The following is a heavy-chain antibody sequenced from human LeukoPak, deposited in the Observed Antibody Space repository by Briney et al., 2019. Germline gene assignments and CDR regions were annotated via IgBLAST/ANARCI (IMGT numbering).Heavy chain of an antibody. CDR3: ARSPDGVEQ. CDR2: ITVDGSAK. V-gene: IGHV3-7*01. Sequence: ASLRPSCAASGSIFTNYLMSGVRQPPGKGLGFGANITVDGSAKFYLDSVKGRFTISRDTAKNSLYLQMNSVSAEDAAGYYWARSPDGVEQWGGGTLVTVS. D-gene: IGHD1/OR15-1a*01. CDR1: GSIFTNYL. J-gene: IGHJ4*02.